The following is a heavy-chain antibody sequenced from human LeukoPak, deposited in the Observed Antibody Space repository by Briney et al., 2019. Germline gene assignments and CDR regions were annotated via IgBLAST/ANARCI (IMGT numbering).Heavy chain of an antibody. Sequence: PSETLSLTCAVYGGSFSGYYWSWIRQPPGKGLEWIGEINHSGSTNYNPSLKSRVTTSVDTSKNQFSLKLSSVTAADTAVYYCARGHYYDSSGYHLDYWGQGTLVTVSS. J-gene: IGHJ4*02. CDR2: INHSGST. CDR3: ARGHYYDSSGYHLDY. D-gene: IGHD3-22*01. V-gene: IGHV4-34*01. CDR1: GGSFSGYY.